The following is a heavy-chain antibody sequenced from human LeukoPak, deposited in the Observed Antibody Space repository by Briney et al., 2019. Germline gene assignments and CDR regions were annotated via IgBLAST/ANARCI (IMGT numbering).Heavy chain of an antibody. CDR3: AGSGTVISYYFDY. D-gene: IGHD4-17*01. CDR2: IIPIFGTA. Sequence: SVKVSCKASGGTFSSYAISWVRQPPGQGLEWMGGIIPIFGTANYAQKFQGRVTITADKSTSTAYMELSSLRSEDTAVYYCAGSGTVISYYFDYWGQGTLVTVSS. CDR1: GGTFSSYA. J-gene: IGHJ4*02. V-gene: IGHV1-69*06.